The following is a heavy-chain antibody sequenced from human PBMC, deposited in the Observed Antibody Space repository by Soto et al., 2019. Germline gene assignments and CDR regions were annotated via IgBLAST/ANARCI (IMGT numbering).Heavy chain of an antibody. CDR3: ARDSDDSSGYYLLGVYYFDY. CDR2: ISAYNGNT. V-gene: IGHV1-18*01. Sequence: GSVKVSCKASGYTFTSYDISWVRQAPGQGLEWMGWISAYNGNTNYAQKLQGRVTMTTDTSTSTAYMELRSLRSDDTAVYYCARDSDDSSGYYLLGVYYFDYCGQGTLVTVSS. CDR1: GYTFTSYD. J-gene: IGHJ4*02. D-gene: IGHD3-22*01.